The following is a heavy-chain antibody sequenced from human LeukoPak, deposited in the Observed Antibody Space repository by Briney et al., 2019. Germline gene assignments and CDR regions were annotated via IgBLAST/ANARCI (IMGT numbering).Heavy chain of an antibody. V-gene: IGHV1-18*01. J-gene: IGHJ4*02. Sequence: ASVKVSCKASGYTFTSYGISWVRQAPGQGLEWMGWISAYNGNTNYAQKLQGRVTMTTDTSTSTAYMELRSLRSDDTAVYYCARDSSIAAAGVVDYWGQGTLVIVSS. CDR1: GYTFTSYG. D-gene: IGHD6-13*01. CDR3: ARDSSIAAAGVVDY. CDR2: ISAYNGNT.